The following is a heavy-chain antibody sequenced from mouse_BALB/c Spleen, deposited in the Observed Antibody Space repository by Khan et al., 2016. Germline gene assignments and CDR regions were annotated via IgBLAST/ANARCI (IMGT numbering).Heavy chain of an antibody. CDR3: VREDYSGFAY. CDR2: ISYSGDT. D-gene: IGHD1-1*02. CDR1: GYSITSDYA. V-gene: IGHV3-2*02. J-gene: IGHJ3*01. Sequence: EVKLLESGPGLVKPSQSLSLTCTVTGYSITSDYAWNWIRQFPGNKLVWLGYISYSGDTHYNPSLTSRISITRDTSKNQFFLQLNSVTAEDTATYYCVREDYSGFAYWGQGTLVTVSA.